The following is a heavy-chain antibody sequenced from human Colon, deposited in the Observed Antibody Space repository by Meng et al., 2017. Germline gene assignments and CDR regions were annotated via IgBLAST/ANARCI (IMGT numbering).Heavy chain of an antibody. V-gene: IGHV4-4*02. CDR2: IYRSGST. J-gene: IGHJ4*02. CDR3: ARRVQYSSGYYYFDF. D-gene: IGHD3-22*01. CDR1: GGSLISSNW. Sequence: QVELQVAGPGLVKPSGTLSLTCVVSGGSLISSNWWTWVRQAPGKGLEWIGEIYRSGSTNYNPSLKSRVTISIDTSKNEFSLKLTSVTAADTALYYCARRVQYSSGYYYFDFWGQGTLVTVSS.